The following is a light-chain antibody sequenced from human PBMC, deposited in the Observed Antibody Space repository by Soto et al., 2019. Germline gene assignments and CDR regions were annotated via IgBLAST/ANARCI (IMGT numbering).Light chain of an antibody. CDR1: QGISNY. CDR3: QQYSDYSS. V-gene: IGKV1-27*01. J-gene: IGKJ1*01. Sequence: IRMTQSPSSLSASTGDRVTITCRASQGISNYLVWYQQQPGKVPKLLIYSASTLHSGVPSRFSGSGSGTEFTLTISSLRPEDFATYYCQQYSDYSSFGHGTKGDIK. CDR2: SAS.